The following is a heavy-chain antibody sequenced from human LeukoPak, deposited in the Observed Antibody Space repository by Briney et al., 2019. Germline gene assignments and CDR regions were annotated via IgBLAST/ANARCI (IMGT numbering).Heavy chain of an antibody. Sequence: SETLSLTYTVSGYSISSGYYWGWIRQPPGKGLEWIGSIYHSGRTYYNPSLKSRVTISVDTSKNQFSLKLSSVTAADTAVYYCASLPRRIAARRAFDIWGQGTMVTVSS. V-gene: IGHV4-38-2*02. J-gene: IGHJ3*02. CDR3: ASLPRRIAARRAFDI. CDR1: GYSISSGYY. D-gene: IGHD6-6*01. CDR2: IYHSGRT.